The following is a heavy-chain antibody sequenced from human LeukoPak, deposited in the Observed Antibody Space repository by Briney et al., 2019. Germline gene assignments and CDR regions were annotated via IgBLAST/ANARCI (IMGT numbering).Heavy chain of an antibody. Sequence: PSETLSLTCAVYGGSFSGYYWSWIRQPPGKGLEWIGEINHSGSTNYNPSLKSRATISVDTSKNQFSLKLSSVTAADTAVYYCASHIAVARRRRAFDIWGQGTMVTVSS. D-gene: IGHD6-19*01. J-gene: IGHJ3*02. CDR3: ASHIAVARRRRAFDI. V-gene: IGHV4-34*01. CDR2: INHSGST. CDR1: GGSFSGYY.